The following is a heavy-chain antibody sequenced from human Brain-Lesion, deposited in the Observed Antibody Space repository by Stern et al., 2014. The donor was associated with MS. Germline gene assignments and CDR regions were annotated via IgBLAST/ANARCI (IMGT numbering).Heavy chain of an antibody. D-gene: IGHD5-18*01. CDR2: VYYSGNT. CDR1: GDSLSSSTFY. V-gene: IGHV4-39*01. Sequence: VQLLESGPGLVKPSDTLSLTCSVSGDSLSSSTFYWGWIRQPPGKGPEWIGSVYYSGNTYYHPSLKSRVTISVDTPKNQFSLRLTSVTAADTAVYYCARHQLGYGYAYLRYWGQGTLVTVSS. J-gene: IGHJ4*02. CDR3: ARHQLGYGYAYLRY.